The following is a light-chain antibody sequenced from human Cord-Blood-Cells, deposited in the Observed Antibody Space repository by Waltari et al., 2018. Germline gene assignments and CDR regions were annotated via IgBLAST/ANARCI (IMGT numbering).Light chain of an antibody. Sequence: DIQMTQSPSSLSASVGDRVTITCRASQSISSYLNWYQQKPGKAPKILIYAASSLQSGVPSRFSGSGAGTDFTLTISSLQPEDFATYYCQQSYSTPFGGGTKVEIK. J-gene: IGKJ4*01. CDR1: QSISSY. CDR3: QQSYSTP. V-gene: IGKV1-39*01. CDR2: AAS.